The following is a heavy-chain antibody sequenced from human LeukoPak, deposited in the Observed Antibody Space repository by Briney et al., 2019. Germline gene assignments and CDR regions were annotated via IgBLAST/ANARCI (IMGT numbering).Heavy chain of an antibody. J-gene: IGHJ5*02. V-gene: IGHV4-34*01. CDR3: ARAPSNGGFAP. D-gene: IGHD4-11*01. Sequence: SETLSLTCAVYGGSFSGYYWSWIRQPPGKGLEWIGEINHSGSTNYNPSLKSRVTISVDTSKNQFSLKLSSVTAADTAVYYCARAPSNGGFAPWGQETLVTVSS. CDR1: GGSFSGYY. CDR2: INHSGST.